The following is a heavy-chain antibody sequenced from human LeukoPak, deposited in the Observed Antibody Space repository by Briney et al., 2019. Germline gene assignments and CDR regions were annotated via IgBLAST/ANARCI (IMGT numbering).Heavy chain of an antibody. D-gene: IGHD1-26*01. V-gene: IGHV5-51*01. Sequence: GESLQISCKGSGYSFTSYWIGWVRQLPGKGLEWMGIIYPGDSDTRYSPSFQGQVTISADKSISTAHLQWSSLKASDTAMYYCARRGSYSSFDYWGQGTLVTVSS. CDR2: IYPGDSDT. CDR3: ARRGSYSSFDY. J-gene: IGHJ4*02. CDR1: GYSFTSYW.